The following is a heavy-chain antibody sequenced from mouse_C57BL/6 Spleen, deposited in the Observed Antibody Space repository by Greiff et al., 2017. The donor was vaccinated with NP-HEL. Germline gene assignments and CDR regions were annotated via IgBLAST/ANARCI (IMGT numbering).Heavy chain of an antibody. D-gene: IGHD1-1*01. CDR2: ISSGGDYI. CDR3: TWITTGVATLDYYAMDY. Sequence: EVQLVESGEGLVKPGGSLKLSCAASGFTFSSYAMSWVRQTPEKRLEWVAYISSGGDYIYYADTVKGRFTISRDHARNTIYLQMSSRKSEDKVMYYCTWITTGVATLDYYAMDYWGQGTSVTVSS. J-gene: IGHJ4*01. V-gene: IGHV5-9-1*02. CDR1: GFTFSSYA.